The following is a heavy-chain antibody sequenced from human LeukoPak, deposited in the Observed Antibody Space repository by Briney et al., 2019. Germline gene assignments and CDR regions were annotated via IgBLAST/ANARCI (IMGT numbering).Heavy chain of an antibody. CDR2: ISTSGYYI. D-gene: IGHD3-10*01. CDR1: GFTFSSYT. V-gene: IGHV3-21*01. Sequence: KSGGSLRLSCVASGFTFSSYTMNWVRQAPGKGLEWVSSISTSGYYIYYADSVKGRFTISRDNAKNTLYLQMNSLRVEDTAVYYCARGNSHAFDIWGQGTMVTVSS. J-gene: IGHJ3*02. CDR3: ARGNSHAFDI.